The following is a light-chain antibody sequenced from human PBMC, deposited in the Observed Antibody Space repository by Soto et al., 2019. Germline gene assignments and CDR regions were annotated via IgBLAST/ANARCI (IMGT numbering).Light chain of an antibody. CDR3: CSYISSSTPYV. CDR1: SSDIGGYNF. J-gene: IGLJ1*01. CDR2: GVS. Sequence: QSALTQPASVSGSPGQSITISCTGTSSDIGGYNFVSCYQHHPGKAPRLMIFGVSDRPSGVSDRFSGSKSGNTASLTISGLQAEDEADYYCCSYISSSTPYVFGTGTKLTVL. V-gene: IGLV2-14*03.